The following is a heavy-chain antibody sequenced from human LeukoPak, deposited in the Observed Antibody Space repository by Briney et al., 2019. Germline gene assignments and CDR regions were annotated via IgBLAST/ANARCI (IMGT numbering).Heavy chain of an antibody. CDR3: AREGTQIRYFDSDYGMDV. CDR2: IYYSGST. J-gene: IGHJ6*02. V-gene: IGHV4-59*01. D-gene: IGHD3-9*01. Sequence: NSSETLSLTCTVSGGSISSYYWSWIRQPPGKGLEWIGYIYYSGSTNYNPSLKSRVTISVDTSKNQFSLKLSSVTAADTAVYYCAREGTQIRYFDSDYGMDVWGQGTTVTVSS. CDR1: GGSISSYY.